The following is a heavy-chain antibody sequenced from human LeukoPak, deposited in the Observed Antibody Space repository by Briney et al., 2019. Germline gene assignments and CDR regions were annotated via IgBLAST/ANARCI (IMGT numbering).Heavy chain of an antibody. CDR1: GGSFSGYY. CDR3: ARGQRREWCMLSSPSCRYGMDV. D-gene: IGHD2-8*01. Sequence: SETLFLTCAVYGGSFSGYYWSWIRQPPGKGLEWIGEINHSGSTNYNPSLKSRVTISVDTSKNQFSLKLSSVTAADTAVYYCARGQRREWCMLSSPSCRYGMDVWGQGTTVTVSS. V-gene: IGHV4-34*01. J-gene: IGHJ6*02. CDR2: INHSGST.